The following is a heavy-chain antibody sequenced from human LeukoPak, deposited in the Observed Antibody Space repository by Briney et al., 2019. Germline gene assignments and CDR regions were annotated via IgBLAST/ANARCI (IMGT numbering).Heavy chain of an antibody. D-gene: IGHD1-26*01. CDR1: GYTFTGYY. Sequence: GASVKVSCKASGYTFTGYYMHWVRQAPGQGLEWMGWINPNSGGTNYAQKFQGRVTMTRDTSISTAYMELSRLRSDDTAVYYRARVWGINSESSHYYGMDVWGQGTTVTVSS. CDR2: INPNSGGT. V-gene: IGHV1-2*02. J-gene: IGHJ6*02. CDR3: ARVWGINSESSHYYGMDV.